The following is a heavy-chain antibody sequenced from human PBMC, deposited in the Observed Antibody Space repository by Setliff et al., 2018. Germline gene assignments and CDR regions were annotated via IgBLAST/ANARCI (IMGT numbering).Heavy chain of an antibody. CDR1: GYTFKTYG. J-gene: IGHJ4*02. CDR2: ISPYNGNT. D-gene: IGHD5-12*01. V-gene: IGHV1-18*03. Sequence: GASVKVSCKASGYTFKTYGFTWVRQAPGQGLEWMGWISPYNGNTNSAQKFQGRVTMTTDTSATTAYMELSSLRSEDMAVYYCARATRNSGYDTLDYWGQGTLVTVSS. CDR3: ARATRNSGYDTLDY.